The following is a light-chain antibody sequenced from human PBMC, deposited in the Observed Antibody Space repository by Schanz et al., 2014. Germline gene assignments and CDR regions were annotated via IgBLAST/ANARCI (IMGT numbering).Light chain of an antibody. V-gene: IGLV2-14*01. CDR2: DVS. CDR3: SSYTSSTSLYVV. CDR1: SSDVGGYRY. J-gene: IGLJ2*01. Sequence: QSVLTQPASVSGSPGQSITISCTGTSSDVGGYRYVSWYQQYPGKGPKLMIYDVSNRPSGVSNRFSGSKSGNTASLTISGLQAEDEADYYCSSYTSSTSLYVVFGGGTKLTVL.